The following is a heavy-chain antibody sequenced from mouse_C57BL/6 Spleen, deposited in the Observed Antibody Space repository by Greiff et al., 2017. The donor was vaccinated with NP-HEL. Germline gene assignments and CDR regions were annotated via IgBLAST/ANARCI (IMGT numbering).Heavy chain of an antibody. J-gene: IGHJ3*01. V-gene: IGHV1-76*01. CDR1: GYTFTDYY. D-gene: IGHD2-2*01. CDR3: ARSGGYDPFAY. Sequence: QVQLQQSGAELVRPGASVKLSCKASGYTFTDYYINWVKQRPGQGLEWIARIYPGSGNTYYNEKFKGKATLTAEKSSSTAYMQLSSLTSEDSAVYFCARSGGYDPFAYWGQGTLVTVSA. CDR2: IYPGSGNT.